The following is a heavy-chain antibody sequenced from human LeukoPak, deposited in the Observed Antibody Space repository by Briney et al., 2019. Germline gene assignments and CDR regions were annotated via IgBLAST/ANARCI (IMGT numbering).Heavy chain of an antibody. D-gene: IGHD3-16*01. CDR1: GGSISSSSYY. J-gene: IGHJ4*02. CDR2: IYYSGRT. CDR3: ARSVGGGAFDY. Sequence: SETLSLTCTVSGGSISSSSYYWGWIRQPPGKGLEWIGSIYYSGRTYYNPSLKSRVTISVDTSKNQFSLKLSSVTAADTAVYYCARSVGGGAFDYWGQGTLVTVSS. V-gene: IGHV4-39*01.